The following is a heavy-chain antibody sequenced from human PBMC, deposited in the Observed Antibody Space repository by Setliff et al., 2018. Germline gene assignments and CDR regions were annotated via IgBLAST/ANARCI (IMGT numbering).Heavy chain of an antibody. V-gene: IGHV4-34*01. CDR2: INHSGTT. CDR3: ARGRNIAARHLDS. CDR1: GGTFSDYY. J-gene: IGHJ4*02. Sequence: PSETLSLTCGAYGGTFSDYYWTRIRQPPEKGLEWIGEINHSGTTNYNPSLKSRVTMSVDTSKNQFSLKLSSLTAADTAVYYCARGRNIAARHLDSWGQGTLVTVPQ. D-gene: IGHD6-6*01.